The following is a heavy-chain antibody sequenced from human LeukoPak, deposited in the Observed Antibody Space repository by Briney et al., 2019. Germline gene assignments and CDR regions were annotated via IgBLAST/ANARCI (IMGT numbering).Heavy chain of an antibody. CDR3: AKEYYYDSSGYPVDP. D-gene: IGHD3-22*01. J-gene: IGHJ5*02. Sequence: GGSLRLSCAASGFTFSSYEMNWVRQAPGKGLEWVSYISSSGSTIYYADSVKGRFTISRDNSKNTLYLQMNSLRAEDTAVYYCAKEYYYDSSGYPVDPWGQGTLVTVSS. CDR2: ISSSGSTI. CDR1: GFTFSSYE. V-gene: IGHV3-48*03.